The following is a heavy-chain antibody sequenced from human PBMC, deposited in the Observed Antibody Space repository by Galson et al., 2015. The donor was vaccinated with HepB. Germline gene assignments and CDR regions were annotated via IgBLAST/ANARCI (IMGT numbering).Heavy chain of an antibody. J-gene: IGHJ6*02. V-gene: IGHV1-69*13. CDR3: ARDITMVRGVISGLDYYYGMDV. CDR1: GGTFSSYA. Sequence: SVKVSCKASGGTFSSYAISWVRQAPGQGLEWMGGIIPIIGTANYAQKFQGRVTITADASTSTAYMELSSLRSEDTAVYYCARDITMVRGVISGLDYYYGMDVWGQGTTVTVSS. D-gene: IGHD3-10*01. CDR2: IIPIIGTA.